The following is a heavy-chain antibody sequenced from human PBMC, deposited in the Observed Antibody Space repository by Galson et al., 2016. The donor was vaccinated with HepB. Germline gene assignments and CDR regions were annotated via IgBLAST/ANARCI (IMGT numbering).Heavy chain of an antibody. D-gene: IGHD6-25*01. Sequence: SLRLSCAASGFTFSSYWMYWVRQASGKGPVWVSRINGDGSTTNYADSMKGRFTISRDNAKNTLYLQMNSLGVEETAMYYCAFGQSSAFGTFDVWGQGTMVTVSS. CDR3: AFGQSSAFGTFDV. CDR1: GFTFSSYW. CDR2: INGDGSTT. V-gene: IGHV3-74*01. J-gene: IGHJ3*01.